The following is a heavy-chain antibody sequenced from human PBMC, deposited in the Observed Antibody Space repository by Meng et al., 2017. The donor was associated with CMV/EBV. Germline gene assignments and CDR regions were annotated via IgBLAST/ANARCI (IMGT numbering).Heavy chain of an antibody. Sequence: GGSLRLSCAASGFTFSSYAMHWVRQAPGKGLEWVAVISYDGSNKYYADSVKGRFTISRDNAKNSLYLQMNSLRAEDTAVYYCARDKGYCSGGSCYWDAFDIWGQGTMVTVSS. D-gene: IGHD2-15*01. CDR3: ARDKGYCSGGSCYWDAFDI. CDR2: ISYDGSNK. V-gene: IGHV3-30-3*01. J-gene: IGHJ3*02. CDR1: GFTFSSYA.